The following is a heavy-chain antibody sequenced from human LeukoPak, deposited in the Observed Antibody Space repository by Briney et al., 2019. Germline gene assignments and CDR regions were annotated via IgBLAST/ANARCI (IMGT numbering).Heavy chain of an antibody. CDR3: ARGSITMVRGVNDAFDI. V-gene: IGHV4-39*07. CDR2: IYYSGST. J-gene: IGHJ3*02. Sequence: PSETLSLTCTVSGGSISSSSYYWGWFRQPPGKGLEWIGSIYYSGSTYYNPSLKSRVTISVDTSKNQFSLKLSSVTAADTTVYYCARGSITMVRGVNDAFDIWGQGTMVTVSS. D-gene: IGHD3-10*01. CDR1: GGSISSSSYY.